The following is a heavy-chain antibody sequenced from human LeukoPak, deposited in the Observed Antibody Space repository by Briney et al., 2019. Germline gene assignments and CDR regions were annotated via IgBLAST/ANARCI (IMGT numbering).Heavy chain of an antibody. D-gene: IGHD2-15*01. V-gene: IGHV1-69*01. J-gene: IGHJ6*02. CDR2: IIPIFGTA. CDR3: ARQPNPNPLDIVVVVAATDPYYYYGMDV. CDR1: GGTFISYA. Sequence: ASVKVSCKASGGTFISYAISWVRQAPGQGLEWMGGIIPIFGTANYAQKFQGRVTITADESTSTAYMELSSLRSEDTAVYYCARQPNPNPLDIVVVVAATDPYYYYGMDVWGQGTTVTVSS.